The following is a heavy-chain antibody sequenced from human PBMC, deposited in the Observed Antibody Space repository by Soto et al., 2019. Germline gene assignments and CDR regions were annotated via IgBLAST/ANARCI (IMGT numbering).Heavy chain of an antibody. CDR1: GASFRVYY. CDR2: INHSGST. D-gene: IGHD3-10*01. J-gene: IGHJ5*02. CDR3: ARQLLWFGHNWFEP. V-gene: IGHV4-34*01. Sequence: ETLSPVCTVYGASFRVYYWSWIRQPPGKGLEWIGEINHSGSTNYNPSIKSLVTISVDTSKNQFYLKLSSVTAADTDVYYCARQLLWFGHNWFEPWGQGTPVTVYS.